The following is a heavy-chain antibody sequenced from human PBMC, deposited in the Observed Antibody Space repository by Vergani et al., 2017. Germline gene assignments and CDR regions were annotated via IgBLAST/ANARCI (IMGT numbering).Heavy chain of an antibody. CDR3: ARVESTPTYYYMDV. D-gene: IGHD1-26*01. V-gene: IGHV1-2*02. CDR2: IKPNSGGT. Sequence: QVQLVQSGAEVKKPGASVKVSCKASGYTFTGYYMHWVRQAPGQGLEWMGWIKPNSGGTNYAQKFQGRVTITADESTSTAYMELSSLRSEDTAVYYCARVESTPTYYYMDVWGKGTTVTVSS. J-gene: IGHJ6*03. CDR1: GYTFTGYY.